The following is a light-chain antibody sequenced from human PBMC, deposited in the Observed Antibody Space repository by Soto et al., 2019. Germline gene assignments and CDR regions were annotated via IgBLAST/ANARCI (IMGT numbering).Light chain of an antibody. CDR2: GAY. CDR1: QSFRSGS. V-gene: IGKV3-20*01. J-gene: IGKJ4*01. CDR3: QQYGSSPLT. Sequence: EIVLTQSPGTLSLSPGERATLSCSASQSFRSGSLAWYQQEPGQAPRLLIYGAYNRATGIPDRFSGSGSGTDFSLTISILEPDDSAVDYCQQYGSSPLTFGGGTKVEIK.